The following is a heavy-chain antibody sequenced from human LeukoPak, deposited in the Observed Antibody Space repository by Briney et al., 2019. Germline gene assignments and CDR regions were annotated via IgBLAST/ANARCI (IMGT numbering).Heavy chain of an antibody. V-gene: IGHV4-34*01. J-gene: IGHJ4*02. CDR1: GGSFSGYY. CDR3: ASYNWNYVN. CDR2: INHSGST. D-gene: IGHD1-1*01. Sequence: PSETLSLTCAVYGGSFSGYYWSWIRQPPGKGLEWIGEINHSGSTNYNPSLKSRATISVDTSKNQFSLKLSSVTAADTAVYYCASYNWNYVNWGQGTLVTVSS.